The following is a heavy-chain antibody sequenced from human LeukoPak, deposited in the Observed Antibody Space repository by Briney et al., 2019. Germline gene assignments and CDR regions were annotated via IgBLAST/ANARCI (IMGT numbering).Heavy chain of an antibody. CDR1: GFSLSTSGMR. D-gene: IGHD2-15*01. Sequence: SGPTLVNPTQTLTLTCTFSGFSLSTSGMRVSSIRQPPGKALEWLARIDWDDDKFYSTSLKTRLTISKDTSKNQVVLTMTNMDPVDTATYYCARSPTKYCSGGSCYGAFDYWGQGTLVTVSS. CDR2: IDWDDDK. J-gene: IGHJ4*02. V-gene: IGHV2-70*04. CDR3: ARSPTKYCSGGSCYGAFDY.